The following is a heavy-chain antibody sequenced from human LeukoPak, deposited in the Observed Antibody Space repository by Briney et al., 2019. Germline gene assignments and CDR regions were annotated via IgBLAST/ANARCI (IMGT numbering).Heavy chain of an antibody. CDR1: GFTFRSYS. D-gene: IGHD6-6*01. CDR2: ISSSGSTI. V-gene: IGHV3-48*04. J-gene: IGHJ4*02. Sequence: GGSLRLSCAASGFTFRSYSMNWVRQAPGKGLEWVSYISSSGSTIYYADSVKGRFTISRDNAKNSLYLQMNSLRAEDTAVYYCAREYSSSSGHVFDYWGQGALVTVSS. CDR3: AREYSSSSGHVFDY.